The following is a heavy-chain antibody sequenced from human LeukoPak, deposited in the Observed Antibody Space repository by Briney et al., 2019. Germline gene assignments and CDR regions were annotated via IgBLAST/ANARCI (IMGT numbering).Heavy chain of an antibody. D-gene: IGHD3-22*01. V-gene: IGHV4-59*01. Sequence: PSETLSLTCTVSGGSISSYYWSWIRQPPGKGLEWFGFIYYSGSTNYNPSLKSRVTISVDTSKNQFSLKLSSVTAADTAVYYCARRTYYDSSGYFYDAFDIWGQGTMVTVSS. CDR3: ARRTYYDSSGYFYDAFDI. CDR2: IYYSGST. J-gene: IGHJ3*02. CDR1: GGSISSYY.